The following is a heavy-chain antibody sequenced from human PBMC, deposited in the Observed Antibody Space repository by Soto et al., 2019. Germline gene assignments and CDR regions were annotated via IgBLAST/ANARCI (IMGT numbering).Heavy chain of an antibody. J-gene: IGHJ4*02. Sequence: QITLKESGPPLVKPTQTLTLTCSFSGFSLSTSGVGVGWIRQPPGKALEWLALIYWDDDKRYSPSLTSRLTITKDTSKNQVVLTMTHMDPVDTATYYCAHGTEYFDSWGQGTLVTVSS. CDR1: GFSLSTSGVG. CDR3: AHGTEYFDS. V-gene: IGHV2-5*02. CDR2: IYWDDDK.